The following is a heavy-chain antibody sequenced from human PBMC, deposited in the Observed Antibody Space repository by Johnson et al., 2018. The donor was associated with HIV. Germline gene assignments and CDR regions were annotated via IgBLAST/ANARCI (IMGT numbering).Heavy chain of an antibody. Sequence: QVQLVESGGGVVQPGGSLRLSCAASGFTFSSYGMHWVRQAPGKGLEWVAFIRYDGSNKYYADSVKGRFIISRDNRKNTLYLQMNSLSAEDTAMYFCAKHISYDILTGYYDWDAFDVWGQGTMVTVSS. CDR2: IRYDGSNK. D-gene: IGHD3-9*01. CDR3: AKHISYDILTGYYDWDAFDV. CDR1: GFTFSSYG. J-gene: IGHJ3*01. V-gene: IGHV3-30*02.